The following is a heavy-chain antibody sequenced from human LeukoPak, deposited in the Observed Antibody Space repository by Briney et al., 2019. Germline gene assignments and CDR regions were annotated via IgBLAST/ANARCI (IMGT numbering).Heavy chain of an antibody. J-gene: IGHJ5*02. D-gene: IGHD6-19*01. CDR2: ISSSSSTI. Sequence: GGSLRLSCAASGFTFSSYSINWVRQAPGKGLEWVSYISSSSSTIYYADSVKGRFTISRDNAKNSLYLQMNSLRDEDTAVYYCARGLGSGWYNNWFDPWGQGTLVTVSS. CDR3: ARGLGSGWYNNWFDP. V-gene: IGHV3-48*02. CDR1: GFTFSSYS.